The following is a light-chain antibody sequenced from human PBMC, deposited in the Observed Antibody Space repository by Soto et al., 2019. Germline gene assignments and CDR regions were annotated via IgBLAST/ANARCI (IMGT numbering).Light chain of an antibody. Sequence: DIQMTQSPSSLSASVEDRVIITCRASQIISNHLNWYQQKPGKAPKLLIFAASSLQSGGPSRSSGSRSRPDFTLTISSLQPEDFATYYFRRRYSSPPTFGQGTKVEIK. CDR3: RRRYSSPPT. V-gene: IGKV1-39*01. CDR1: QIISNH. J-gene: IGKJ1*01. CDR2: AAS.